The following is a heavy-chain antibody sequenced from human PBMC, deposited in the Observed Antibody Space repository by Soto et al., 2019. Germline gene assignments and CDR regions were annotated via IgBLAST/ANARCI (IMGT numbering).Heavy chain of an antibody. D-gene: IGHD3-10*02. CDR2: MSYDGSDT. V-gene: IGHV3-30*03. J-gene: IGHJ4*02. CDR1: GFIFSNNG. CDR3: TIVRVADSALDH. Sequence: PWWSLRLSCVGSGFIFSNNGMHWFRQTPGKGLEWVAFMSYDGSDTFYADSVKGRFTISRDNSKNTLFLHMSNLRAEDTAMYYCTIVRVADSALDHWGQGTLVTVSS.